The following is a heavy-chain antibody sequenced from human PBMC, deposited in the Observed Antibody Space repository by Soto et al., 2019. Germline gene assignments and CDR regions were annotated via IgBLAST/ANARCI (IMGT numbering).Heavy chain of an antibody. CDR3: ARGVVVVAASQLGWFDP. D-gene: IGHD2-15*01. CDR1: GGTFSRDA. CDR2: IIPMFGTA. Sequence: QVQLVQSGAEVKNPGSSVKVSFKASGGTFSRDAISWVRQATGQGLEWMGGIIPMFGTAKYVQKFQGRLTITADESTTTAYMELRSLRSDDTAVYYCARGVVVVAASQLGWFDPWGQGTLVTVSS. J-gene: IGHJ5*02. V-gene: IGHV1-69*01.